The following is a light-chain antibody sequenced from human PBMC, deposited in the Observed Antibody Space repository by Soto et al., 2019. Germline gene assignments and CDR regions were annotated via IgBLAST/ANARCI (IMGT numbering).Light chain of an antibody. CDR2: WAS. J-gene: IGKJ1*01. Sequence: DIVMTQSPDSLAVSLGERATINCKSSQSVFCSSNNRNCLAWYQQKPGQPPKLLIYWASTRESGVPDRFSGNGSGTDFTLTISSLQAEDVEVYYCQQSSSTPRPFGPGTKVEI. V-gene: IGKV4-1*01. CDR3: QQSSSTPRP. CDR1: QSVFCSSNNRNC.